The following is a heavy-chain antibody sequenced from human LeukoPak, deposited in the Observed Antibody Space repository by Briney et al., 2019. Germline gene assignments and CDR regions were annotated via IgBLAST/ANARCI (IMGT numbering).Heavy chain of an antibody. CDR3: AKDLVKYSSGWRLDY. D-gene: IGHD6-19*01. Sequence: GGSLRLSCAASGFTFSSYAMHWVRQAPGKGLEWVAVISYDGSNKYYADSVKGRFTISRDNSKNTLYLQMNSLRAEDTAVYYCAKDLVKYSSGWRLDYWGQGTLVTVSS. CDR2: ISYDGSNK. CDR1: GFTFSSYA. V-gene: IGHV3-30-3*01. J-gene: IGHJ4*02.